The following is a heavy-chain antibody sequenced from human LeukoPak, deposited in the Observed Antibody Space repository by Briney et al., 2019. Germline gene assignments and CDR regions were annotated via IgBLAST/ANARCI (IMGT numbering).Heavy chain of an antibody. Sequence: SETLSLTCAVYGGSFSGYYWSWIRQPPGEGLEWIGEINHSGSTNYNPSLKSRVTISVDTSKNQFSLKLSSVTAADTAVYYCARMVRGGGFDYWGQGTLVTVSS. V-gene: IGHV4-34*01. J-gene: IGHJ4*02. CDR1: GGSFSGYY. CDR2: INHSGST. D-gene: IGHD3-10*01. CDR3: ARMVRGGGFDY.